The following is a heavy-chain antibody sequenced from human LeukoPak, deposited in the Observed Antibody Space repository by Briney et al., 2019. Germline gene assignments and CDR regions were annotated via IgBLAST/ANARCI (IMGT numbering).Heavy chain of an antibody. V-gene: IGHV1-2*02. J-gene: IGHJ4*02. D-gene: IGHD2-2*01. CDR3: ARDVGEYCSSVSCYASDY. CDR1: GNTFTSYA. CDR2: VNPNSGGT. Sequence: ASVKVSCKASGNTFTSYAMNWVRQAPGQGLEWMGWVNPNSGGTNYAQKFQGRVIMTRDTSISTGYMELSRLRSDDTAVYYCARDVGEYCSSVSCYASDYWGQGTLVTVSS.